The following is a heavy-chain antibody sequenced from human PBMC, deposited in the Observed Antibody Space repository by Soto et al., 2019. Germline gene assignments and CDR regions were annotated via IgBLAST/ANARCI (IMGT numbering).Heavy chain of an antibody. D-gene: IGHD3-9*01. Sequence: HPGGSLRLSCAASGFTFSSYAMSWVRQAPGKGLEWVSAISGSGGSTYYADSVKGRFTISRDNSKNTLYLQMNSLRAEDTAVYYCAKDRYYDILTGYSDYWGQGTLVTVSS. CDR3: AKDRYYDILTGYSDY. CDR1: GFTFSSYA. CDR2: ISGSGGST. V-gene: IGHV3-23*01. J-gene: IGHJ4*02.